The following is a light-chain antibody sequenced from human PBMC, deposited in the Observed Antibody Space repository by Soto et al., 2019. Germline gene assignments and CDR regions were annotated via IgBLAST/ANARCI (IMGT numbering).Light chain of an antibody. J-gene: IGKJ5*01. V-gene: IGKV1-39*01. CDR3: QQFNNYPLT. Sequence: DIQMTQSPSSLSASVGGRVTITCRASQSISTYLNWYPQEPGKAPKLLIYAASSLASGVPSRFSCSGAGTDCTRPISSLQPEDVATYYCQQFNNYPLTFGQGTRLEI. CDR1: QSISTY. CDR2: AAS.